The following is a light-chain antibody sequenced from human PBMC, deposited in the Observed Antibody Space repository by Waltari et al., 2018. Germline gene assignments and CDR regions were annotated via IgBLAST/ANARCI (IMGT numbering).Light chain of an antibody. CDR3: QQRSNFLT. CDR2: DAS. Sequence: EIVLTQSPATLSLSPGERATLSCRASQSVRSYLAWYQQKPGQAPRLLIYDASNRATGIPGRFSGSGSGTDFTLTISSLEPEDFAVYYCQQRSNFLTFGGGTKGAIK. J-gene: IGKJ4*01. V-gene: IGKV3-11*01. CDR1: QSVRSY.